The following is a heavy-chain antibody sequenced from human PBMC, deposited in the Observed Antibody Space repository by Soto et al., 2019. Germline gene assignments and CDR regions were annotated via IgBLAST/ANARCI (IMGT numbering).Heavy chain of an antibody. D-gene: IGHD2-21*02. CDR3: ARWGNTAGRSLPAFDI. V-gene: IGHV4-4*02. CDR2: THYSGSS. Sequence: SETLSLTCAVSGGSISNNTWWSWVRQPPGKGLEWIGFTHYSGSSSFAPSLKSRLSMSVDTSRNQFSLRLNFLTAADTAVYYCARWGNTAGRSLPAFDIWGQGTMVTVSS. J-gene: IGHJ3*02. CDR1: GGSISNNTW.